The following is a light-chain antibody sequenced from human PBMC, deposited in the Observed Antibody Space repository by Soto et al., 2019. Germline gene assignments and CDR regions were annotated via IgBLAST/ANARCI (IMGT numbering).Light chain of an antibody. CDR1: QSVSSY. CDR2: DAS. CDR3: QQRSNWPLT. Sequence: IVLTQSTGTLSLSPRERATLSFMASQSVSSYLAWYQQKPGQAPRLLIYDASNWATGIPARFSGSGSGTDFTLTISSLEPEDFAVYYCQQRSNWPLTFGGGTKVDIK. J-gene: IGKJ4*01. V-gene: IGKV3-11*01.